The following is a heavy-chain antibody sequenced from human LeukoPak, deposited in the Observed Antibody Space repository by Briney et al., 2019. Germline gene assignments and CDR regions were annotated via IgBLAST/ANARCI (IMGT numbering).Heavy chain of an antibody. D-gene: IGHD2-2*01. Sequence: GGSLRLSCAASGFTFSSYSMNWVRQDPGKGLEWVSYISSSSSTIYFVDSVKGRFTISRDNAKNSLYLQMNSLRAEDTAVYYCARTDIVLVPSSGWYFDLWGRGTLVTVSS. V-gene: IGHV3-48*01. J-gene: IGHJ2*01. CDR1: GFTFSSYS. CDR2: ISSSSSTI. CDR3: ARTDIVLVPSSGWYFDL.